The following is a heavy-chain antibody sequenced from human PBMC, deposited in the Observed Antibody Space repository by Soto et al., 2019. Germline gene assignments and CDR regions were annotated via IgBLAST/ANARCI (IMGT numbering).Heavy chain of an antibody. D-gene: IGHD3-3*01. Sequence: QVQLVESGGGVVQPGRCLRLSCAASGFTFSSYAMHWVRQAPGKGLEWVAVISYDGSNKYYADSVKGRFTISRDNSKNTLYLQMNSLRAEDTAVYYCARDPYYDFWRAYYYYGMDVWGQGTTVTVSS. V-gene: IGHV3-30-3*01. CDR3: ARDPYYDFWRAYYYYGMDV. CDR1: GFTFSSYA. J-gene: IGHJ6*02. CDR2: ISYDGSNK.